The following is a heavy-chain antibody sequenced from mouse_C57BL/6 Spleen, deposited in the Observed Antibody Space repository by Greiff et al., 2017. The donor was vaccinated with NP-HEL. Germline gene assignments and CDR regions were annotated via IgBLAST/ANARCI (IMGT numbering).Heavy chain of an antibody. CDR3: ARPVVAPYYAMDY. CDR1: GFTFSDYG. D-gene: IGHD1-1*01. V-gene: IGHV5-17*01. Sequence: EVKLVESGGGLVKPGGSLKLSCAASGFTFSDYGMHWVRQAPEKGLEWVAYISSGSSTLYYADTVKGRFTISRDNAKNTLFLQMTSLRSEDTAMYYCARPVVAPYYAMDYGGQGTSVTVSS. J-gene: IGHJ4*01. CDR2: ISSGSSTL.